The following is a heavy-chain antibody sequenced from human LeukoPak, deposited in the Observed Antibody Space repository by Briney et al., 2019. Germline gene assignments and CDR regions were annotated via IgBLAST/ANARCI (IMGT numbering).Heavy chain of an antibody. D-gene: IGHD3-22*01. Sequence: GGSLRLSCAASGFTFSSASMNWVRQAPGKGLEWVSGISWNSASTGYADSVKGRFTISRDNAKNSLYLQMNSLRAEDTALYHCAKGSSGYYYVFDKWGQGTLVTVSS. CDR2: ISWNSAST. V-gene: IGHV3-9*01. CDR3: AKGSSGYYYVFDK. J-gene: IGHJ4*02. CDR1: GFTFSSAS.